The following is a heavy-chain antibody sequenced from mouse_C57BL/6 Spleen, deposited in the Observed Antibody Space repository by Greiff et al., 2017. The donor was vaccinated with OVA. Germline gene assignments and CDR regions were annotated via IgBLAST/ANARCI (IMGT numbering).Heavy chain of an antibody. Sequence: EVKLMESEGGLVQPGSSMKLSCTASGFTFSDYYMAWVRQVPEKGLEWVANINYDGSSTYYLDSLKSRFIISRDNAKNILYLQMSSLKSEDTATYYCARDGYYGSSYDAMDYWGQGASVTVSS. CDR3: ARDGYYGSSYDAMDY. CDR2: INYDGSST. V-gene: IGHV5-16*01. J-gene: IGHJ4*01. CDR1: GFTFSDYY. D-gene: IGHD1-1*01.